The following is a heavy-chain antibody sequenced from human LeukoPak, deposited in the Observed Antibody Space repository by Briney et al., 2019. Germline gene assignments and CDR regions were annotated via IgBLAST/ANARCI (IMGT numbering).Heavy chain of an antibody. D-gene: IGHD1-26*01. CDR2: ISASGGST. J-gene: IGHJ4*02. CDR1: GVTFSSYA. CDR3: ANLGGSSGFK. Sequence: GGSLRLSCAASGVTFSSYAMSWVRQAPGKGLEWVSSISASGGSTYYADSVKGRFTISRDNSKNTLYLQLNSLRAENTAVYYCANLGGSSGFKWGQGTLVTVSS. V-gene: IGHV3-23*01.